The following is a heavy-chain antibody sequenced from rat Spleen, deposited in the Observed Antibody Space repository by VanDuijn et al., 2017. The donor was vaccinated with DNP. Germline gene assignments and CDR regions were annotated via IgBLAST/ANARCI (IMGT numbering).Heavy chain of an antibody. V-gene: IGHV4-2*01. CDR2: INKDSSTI. CDR3: TRGPNYGGYSDYFDY. J-gene: IGHJ2*01. Sequence: EVKFVESGGGLVQPGRSLKLSCAASGFIFNDYWMGWVRQAPGKGLECIGQINKDSSTITYIPSLKDKITISRDSAQNTLYLQMSKLGSEDTAIYYCTRGPNYGGYSDYFDYWGQGVMVTVSS. CDR1: GFIFNDYW. D-gene: IGHD1-11*01.